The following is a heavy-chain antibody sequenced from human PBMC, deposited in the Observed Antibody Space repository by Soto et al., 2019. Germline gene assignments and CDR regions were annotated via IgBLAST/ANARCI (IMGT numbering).Heavy chain of an antibody. Sequence: QVQLVQSGAEVTKPGSSVKVSCKASGGTFSSYAISWVRQAPGQGLEWMGGIIPIFGTANYAQKFQGRFTITADESTSTAYMELSSLRSEDTTVYYCARALGLRDAFDIWGQGTMVTVSS. V-gene: IGHV1-69*01. CDR3: ARALGLRDAFDI. CDR2: IIPIFGTA. J-gene: IGHJ3*02. D-gene: IGHD4-17*01. CDR1: GGTFSSYA.